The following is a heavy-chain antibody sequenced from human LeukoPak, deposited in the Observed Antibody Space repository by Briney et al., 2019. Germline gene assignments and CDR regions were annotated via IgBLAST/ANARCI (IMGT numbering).Heavy chain of an antibody. CDR2: FDPEDGET. Sequence: GASVKVSCKVSGYTLTELSMHWVRQAPGKGFEWMGGFDPEDGETIYAQKFQGRITMTEDTSTDTAYMELSSLRSEDTAVYYCATLLHPTYYYGMDVWGQGTTVTVSS. J-gene: IGHJ6*02. V-gene: IGHV1-24*01. CDR3: ATLLHPTYYYGMDV. CDR1: GYTLTELS.